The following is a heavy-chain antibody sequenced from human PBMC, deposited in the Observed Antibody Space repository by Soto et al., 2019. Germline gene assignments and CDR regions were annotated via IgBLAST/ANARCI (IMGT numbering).Heavy chain of an antibody. D-gene: IGHD4-4*01. CDR3: ARVGGDYSTSWHFDL. V-gene: IGHV3-48*02. J-gene: IGHJ2*01. CDR1: GFTFSDYS. Sequence: EVQLVESGGGLVQPGGSLRLSCAASGFTFSDYSMNWVRQAPGKGLEWVSYISSSSSTMYYADSVKGRFTISRDNAKNSLHLQMNSLRDDDTAVYYCARVGGDYSTSWHFDLWGRGTLVTVSS. CDR2: ISSSSSTM.